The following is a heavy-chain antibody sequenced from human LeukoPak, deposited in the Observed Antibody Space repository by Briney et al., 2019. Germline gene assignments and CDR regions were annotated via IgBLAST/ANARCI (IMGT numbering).Heavy chain of an antibody. Sequence: HPSETLYLTCTVSGGSISSYYWSWIRQPPGKGLEWIGYIYYSGSTNYNPSLKSRVTISVDTSKNQFSLKLSSVTAADTAVYYCARLSIAAVDYWGQGTLVTVSS. V-gene: IGHV4-59*01. CDR2: IYYSGST. CDR3: ARLSIAAVDY. J-gene: IGHJ4*02. D-gene: IGHD6-6*01. CDR1: GGSISSYY.